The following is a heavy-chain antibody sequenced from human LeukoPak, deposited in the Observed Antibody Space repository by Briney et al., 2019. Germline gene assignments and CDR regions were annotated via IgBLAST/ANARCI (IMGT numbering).Heavy chain of an antibody. J-gene: IGHJ4*02. CDR1: GDSISSYY. CDR2: IYYSGST. Sequence: PSETLSLTCTVSGDSISSYYCSWIRQPPGKGLEWIGYIYYSGSTSYNPSLKSRVTISVDTSKNQFSLKLSSVTAADTAVYYCAREVVAAAGTVDYWGQGALVIVSS. CDR3: AREVVAAAGTVDY. V-gene: IGHV4-59*01. D-gene: IGHD6-13*01.